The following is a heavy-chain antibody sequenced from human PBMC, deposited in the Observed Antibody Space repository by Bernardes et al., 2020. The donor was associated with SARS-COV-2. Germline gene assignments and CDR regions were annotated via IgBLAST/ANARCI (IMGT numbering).Heavy chain of an antibody. CDR3: ARSGSGWYGGWFDP. D-gene: IGHD6-19*01. V-gene: IGHV4-59*01. CDR2: IYYSGST. CDR1: GGSISSYY. J-gene: IGHJ5*02. Sequence: SETLSLTRTVSGGSISSYYWSWIRQPPGKGLEWIGYIYYSGSTNYNPSLKSRVTISVDTSKNQFSLKLSSVTAADTAVYYCARSGSGWYGGWFDPWGQGTLVTVSS.